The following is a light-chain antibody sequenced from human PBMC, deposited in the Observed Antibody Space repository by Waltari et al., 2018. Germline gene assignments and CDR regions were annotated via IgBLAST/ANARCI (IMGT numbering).Light chain of an antibody. Sequence: DIRLTQSPSSLSASVGDRSTFNCRASQTISTFLNWYQQKPGKAPTLLIYSASTLQSGVPSTFSGSGSGTDFTLTISNLRPDDFAIYYCQQSYVTPYTFGQGTKLEIK. CDR2: SAS. CDR3: QQSYVTPYT. J-gene: IGKJ2*01. V-gene: IGKV1-39*01. CDR1: QTISTF.